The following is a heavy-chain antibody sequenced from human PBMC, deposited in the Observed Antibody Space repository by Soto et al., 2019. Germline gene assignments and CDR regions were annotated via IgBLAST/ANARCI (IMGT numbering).Heavy chain of an antibody. J-gene: IGHJ4*02. CDR2: IWYDGSNK. V-gene: IGHV3-33*01. D-gene: IGHD2-15*01. Sequence: GGSLRLSCAASGFTFSSYGMHWVRQAPGKGLEWVAVIWYDGSNKYYADSVKGRFTISRDNSKNTLYLQMNSLRAEDTAVYYCARGRVVVASDYYFDYWGQGTLVTVSS. CDR3: ARGRVVVASDYYFDY. CDR1: GFTFSSYG.